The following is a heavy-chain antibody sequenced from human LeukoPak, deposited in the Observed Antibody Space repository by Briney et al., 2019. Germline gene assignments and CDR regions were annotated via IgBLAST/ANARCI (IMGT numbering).Heavy chain of an antibody. CDR3: ARGPLWFGELFHDY. Sequence: SETLSLTCAVYGGSFSGYYWSWIRQPPGKGLEWIGEINHSGSTNYNPSLKSRVTISVDTSKNQFSLKLRSVTAADTAVYYCARGPLWFGELFHDYWGQGTLVTVSS. CDR2: INHSGST. J-gene: IGHJ4*02. D-gene: IGHD3-10*01. CDR1: GGSFSGYY. V-gene: IGHV4-34*01.